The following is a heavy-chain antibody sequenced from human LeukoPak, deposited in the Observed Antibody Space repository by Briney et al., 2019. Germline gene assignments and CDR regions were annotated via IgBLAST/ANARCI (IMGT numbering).Heavy chain of an antibody. CDR1: GFTFSSYA. CDR3: ARGDSGPEDY. CDR2: ISYDGSNK. V-gene: IGHV3-30*04. D-gene: IGHD3-10*01. J-gene: IGHJ4*02. Sequence: PGGSLRLSCAASGFTFSSYAVHGVRQAPGKGREWGAVISYDGSNKYYADSVKGRFTISRDNSKNALYLQMNSLRAEDTAVYYCARGDSGPEDYWGQGTLVTVSS.